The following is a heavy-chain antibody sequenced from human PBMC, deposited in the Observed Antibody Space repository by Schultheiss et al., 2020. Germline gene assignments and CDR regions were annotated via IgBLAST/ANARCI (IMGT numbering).Heavy chain of an antibody. V-gene: IGHV3-23*01. J-gene: IGHJ6*02. CDR1: GFTFSSYA. D-gene: IGHD3-3*01. CDR2: ISGSGGST. Sequence: GGSLRLSCAASGFTFSSYAMSWVRQAPGKGLEWVSAISGSGGSTYYADSVKGRFTISRENAKNSLSLYLQMNSLRAEDTAVYYCARDSGITIFGVVSDYGMDVWGQGTTVTVSS. CDR3: ARDSGITIFGVVSDYGMDV.